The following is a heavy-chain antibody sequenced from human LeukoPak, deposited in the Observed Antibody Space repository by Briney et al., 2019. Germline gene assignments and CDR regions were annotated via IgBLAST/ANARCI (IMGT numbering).Heavy chain of an antibody. J-gene: IGHJ4*02. D-gene: IGHD1-26*01. CDR3: ATLRVYSGSRDY. V-gene: IGHV1-2*02. CDR1: GYTFTGYY. CDR2: INPNSGGT. Sequence: GASVKVSCKASGYTFTGYYMHWVRQAPGQGLEWMGWINPNSGGTNYAQKFQGRVTMTEDTSTDTAYMELSSLRSEDTAVYYCATLRVYSGSRDYWGQGTLVTVSS.